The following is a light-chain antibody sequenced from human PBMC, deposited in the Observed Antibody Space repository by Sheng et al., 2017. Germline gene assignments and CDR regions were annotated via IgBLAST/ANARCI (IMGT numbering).Light chain of an antibody. J-gene: IGLJ7*01. CDR3: CSYAGSSTFRAV. Sequence: QSALTQPPSASGSPGQSVTISCTGTSSDVGGYNYVSWYQQHPGKAPKLTIYEVSKRPSGVSNRFSGSKSGNTASLTISGLQAEDEADYYCCSYAGSSTFRAVFGGGTQLTVL. CDR2: EVS. V-gene: IGLV2-23*02. CDR1: SSDVGGYNY.